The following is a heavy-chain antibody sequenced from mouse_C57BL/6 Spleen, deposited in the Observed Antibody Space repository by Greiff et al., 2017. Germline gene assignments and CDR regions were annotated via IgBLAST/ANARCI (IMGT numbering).Heavy chain of an antibody. CDR2: IRNKANGYTT. V-gene: IGHV7-3*01. CDR1: GFTFTDYY. Sequence: EVMLVESGGGLVQPGGSLSLSCAASGFTFTDYYMSWVRQPPGKALEWLGFIRNKANGYTTESSASVTGRFTISRDNSQSILYLQMNALRAEDSATYYCARYSTTVVVPFDYWGQGTTLTVAS. J-gene: IGHJ2*01. D-gene: IGHD1-1*01. CDR3: ARYSTTVVVPFDY.